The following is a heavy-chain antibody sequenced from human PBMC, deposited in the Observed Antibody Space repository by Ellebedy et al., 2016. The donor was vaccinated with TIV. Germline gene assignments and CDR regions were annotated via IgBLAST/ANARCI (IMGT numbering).Heavy chain of an antibody. J-gene: IGHJ3*02. V-gene: IGHV5-51*01. D-gene: IGHD1-26*01. CDR2: IFPDDSDI. Sequence: GESLKISXQGSGYSFSNYWIAWVRQMPGKGLEWMGTIFPDDSDIAYSPSSQGQVTISADKSITTAYLQWSSLKASDTAMYYCFSRGGLGAYDASDIWGQGTMVTVSS. CDR1: GYSFSNYW. CDR3: FSRGGLGAYDASDI.